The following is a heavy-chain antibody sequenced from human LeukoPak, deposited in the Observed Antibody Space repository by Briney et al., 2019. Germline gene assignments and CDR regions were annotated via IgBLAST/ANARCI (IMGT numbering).Heavy chain of an antibody. D-gene: IGHD4-17*01. CDR1: GFIFSSYW. J-gene: IGHJ4*02. CDR2: IKQDGSEK. Sequence: GGSLRLSCAASGFIFSSYWMTWVRQAPGKGLEWAANIKQDGSEKYYVESVKGRFTISRDNANSLLFLQMNNLRAEDTAVYYCARDPVTTSGCWGQGTLVTVSS. CDR3: ARDPVTTSGC. V-gene: IGHV3-7*01.